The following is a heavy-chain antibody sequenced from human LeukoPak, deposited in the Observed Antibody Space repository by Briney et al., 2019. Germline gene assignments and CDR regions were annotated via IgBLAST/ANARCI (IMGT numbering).Heavy chain of an antibody. D-gene: IGHD1-26*01. J-gene: IGHJ4*02. CDR3: AKDRLVGGSDRHPLDY. Sequence: TGESLRLSCAASGFTFSSYTMTWVRQAPGKGLEWVSSISRSGDYIFYADSVRGRFTISRDNAKNSLYLQMTSLRAEDTAVYHCAKDRLVGGSDRHPLDYRGQGTLVTVSS. CDR2: ISRSGDYI. V-gene: IGHV3-21*01. CDR1: GFTFSSYT.